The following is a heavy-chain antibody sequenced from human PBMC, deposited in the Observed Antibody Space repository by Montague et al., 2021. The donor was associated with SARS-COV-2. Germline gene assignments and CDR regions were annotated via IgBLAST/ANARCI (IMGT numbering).Heavy chain of an antibody. CDR2: IWYGGSNK. V-gene: IGHV3-33*06. CDR3: AKDFPPIYDSSGYDAFDI. CDR1: GFTFSSYG. Sequence: SLRLSCEASGFTFSSYGMHLVRQAPGKGLEWVAVIWYGGSNKYYXDSXHGRFTISRDNSKNTLYLQMNSLRAEDTAVYYCAKDFPPIYDSSGYDAFDIWGQGTMVTVSS. D-gene: IGHD3-22*01. J-gene: IGHJ3*02.